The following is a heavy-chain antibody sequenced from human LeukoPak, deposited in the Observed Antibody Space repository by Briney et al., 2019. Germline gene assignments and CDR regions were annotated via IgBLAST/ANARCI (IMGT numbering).Heavy chain of an antibody. V-gene: IGHV3-23*01. CDR1: GFTLSSYE. D-gene: IGHD3-10*01. Sequence: PGGSLRLSCTVSGFTLSSYEMSWLRQAPGKGLEWVSAISGSGGSTYYADSVKGRFTISRDNSKNTLYLQMNSLRAEDTAVYYCAKIKSGFGELYFGAFDIWGQGTMVTVSS. CDR2: ISGSGGST. J-gene: IGHJ3*02. CDR3: AKIKSGFGELYFGAFDI.